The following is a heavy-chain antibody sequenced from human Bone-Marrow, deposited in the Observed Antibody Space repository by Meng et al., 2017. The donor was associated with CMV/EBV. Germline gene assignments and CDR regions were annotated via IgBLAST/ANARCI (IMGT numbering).Heavy chain of an antibody. D-gene: IGHD3-16*01. CDR3: ARDLVGVWGSTSWDT. Sequence: GGSLRLACAAAGFTFSNSWMTWVRQAPGKGLEWVANIKQDGNEKYYLDSVKGRFTISRDNAKNSLYLQMNSLRAEDTAVYYCARDLVGVWGSTSWDTWGQGTLVTVSS. CDR1: GFTFSNSW. CDR2: IKQDGNEK. V-gene: IGHV3-7*01. J-gene: IGHJ4*02.